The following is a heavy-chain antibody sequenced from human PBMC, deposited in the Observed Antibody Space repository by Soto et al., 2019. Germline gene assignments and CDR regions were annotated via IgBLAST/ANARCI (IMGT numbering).Heavy chain of an antibody. J-gene: IGHJ4*02. Sequence: GGSLRLSCAASGFTFDDYAMHWVRQAPGKGLEWVSGISWNSGSIGYADSVKGRFTISRDNAKNSLYLQMNSLRAEDTALYYCESGITGTPESDVRDYWGQGPLVTVYS. CDR3: ESGITGTPESDVRDY. V-gene: IGHV3-9*01. CDR2: ISWNSGSI. D-gene: IGHD1-20*01. CDR1: GFTFDDYA.